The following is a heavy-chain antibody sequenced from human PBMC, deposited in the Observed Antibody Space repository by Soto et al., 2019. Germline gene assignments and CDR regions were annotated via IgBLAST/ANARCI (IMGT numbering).Heavy chain of an antibody. V-gene: IGHV4-39*02. CDR1: GGSLISSTYY. D-gene: IGHD3-22*01. CDR3: AREVNYFDASDRRLSLDS. CDR2: TSYSGRS. J-gene: IGHJ4*02. Sequence: QLQLQASGPGLVKPSETLSLTCTVSGGSLISSTYYWTWIRQPPGKGLEWIGTTSYSGRSSYNPSPKCRITISVATSTHPFSLKLSSVTAADTAVYYCAREVNYFDASDRRLSLDSWGQGTLVTASS.